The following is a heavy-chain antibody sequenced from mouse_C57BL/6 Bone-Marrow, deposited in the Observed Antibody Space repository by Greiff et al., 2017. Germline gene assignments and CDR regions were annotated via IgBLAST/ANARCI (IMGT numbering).Heavy chain of an antibody. D-gene: IGHD6-2*01. CDR1: GFTFSSYA. J-gene: IGHJ4*01. CDR2: ISSGGDYI. V-gene: IGHV5-9-1*02. CDR3: TRSRIAAMDY. Sequence: EVQVVESGAGLVKPGGSLKLSCAASGFTFSSYAMSWVSQTPKKRLEWVAYISSGGDYIYYAETVKDRFTISGDNARNTRYRQMSSLKSEDTAMYYCTRSRIAAMDYWGQGTLVTVSA.